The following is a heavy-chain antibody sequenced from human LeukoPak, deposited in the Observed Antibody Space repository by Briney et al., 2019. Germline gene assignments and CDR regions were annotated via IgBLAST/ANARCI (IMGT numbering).Heavy chain of an antibody. Sequence: SETLSLTCTVSGGSVSSGSYYWGWIRQPPGKGLEWIGYIYYSGSTNYNPSLKSRVTISVDTSKNQFSLKLSSVTAADTAVYYCARSGRGFGELLYAYWGQGTLVTVSS. CDR1: GGSVSSGSYY. D-gene: IGHD3-10*01. J-gene: IGHJ4*02. CDR3: ARSGRGFGELLYAY. CDR2: IYYSGST. V-gene: IGHV4-61*01.